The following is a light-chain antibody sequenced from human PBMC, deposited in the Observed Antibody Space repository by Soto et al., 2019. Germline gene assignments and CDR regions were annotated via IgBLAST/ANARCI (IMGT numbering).Light chain of an antibody. CDR3: QYRSNWSPGT. CDR1: QSVRSSH. J-gene: IGKJ5*01. Sequence: DIVLTQSPGTLSLSPGERATLYCRASQSVRSSHLAWYQQMPGQAPRLLIYGTSNRATGIPDRFSGSGSGTDFTLTISRLEPEDVAVYNCQYRSNWSPGTFGQGTRLEIK. CDR2: GTS. V-gene: IGKV3D-20*02.